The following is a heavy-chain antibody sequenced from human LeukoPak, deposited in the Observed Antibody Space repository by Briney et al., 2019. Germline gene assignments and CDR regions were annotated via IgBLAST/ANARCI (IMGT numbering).Heavy chain of an antibody. J-gene: IGHJ6*03. CDR2: IYYSGST. CDR1: GGSISSHY. V-gene: IGHV4-59*11. Sequence: SETLSLTCTVSGGSISSHYWSWIRQPPGKGLEWIGYIYYSGSTNYNPSLKSRVTISVDTSKNQFSLKLSSVTAADTAVYYCARGDNHFSYYMDVWGKGITVTVSS. CDR3: ARGDNHFSYYMDV. D-gene: IGHD5-24*01.